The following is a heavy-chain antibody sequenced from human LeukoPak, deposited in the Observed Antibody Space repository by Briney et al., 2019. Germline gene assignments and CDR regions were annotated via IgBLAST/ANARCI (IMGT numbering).Heavy chain of an antibody. CDR3: AKDSLRERIVGSTTRGVNDY. J-gene: IGHJ4*02. Sequence: GGSLRLSCAASGFTFSSYAMHWVRQAPGKGLEWVAVISYDGSNKYYADSVKGRFTISRDNSKNTLYLQMNSLRGEDTAVYYCAKDSLRERIVGSTTRGVNDYWGQGTLVTVSS. D-gene: IGHD1-26*01. CDR2: ISYDGSNK. CDR1: GFTFSSYA. V-gene: IGHV3-30*04.